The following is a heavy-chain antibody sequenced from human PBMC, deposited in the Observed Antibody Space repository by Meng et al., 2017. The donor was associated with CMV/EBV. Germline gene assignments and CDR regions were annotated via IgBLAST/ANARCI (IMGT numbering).Heavy chain of an antibody. J-gene: IGHJ5*02. V-gene: IGHV1-46*01. CDR1: GYTFTSYY. CDR3: ARRVGIEGGPFNWFDP. Sequence: ASVKVSCKASGYTFTSYYMHWVRQAPGQGLEWMGIINPSGGSTSYAQKFQGRVTMTRNTSTSTVYMELSSLRSEDTAVYYCARRVGIEGGPFNWFDPWGQGTLVTVSS. CDR2: INPSGGST. D-gene: IGHD3-16*01.